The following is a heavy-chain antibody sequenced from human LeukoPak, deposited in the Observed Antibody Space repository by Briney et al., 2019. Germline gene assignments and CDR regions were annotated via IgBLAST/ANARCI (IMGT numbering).Heavy chain of an antibody. V-gene: IGHV3-33*08. J-gene: IGHJ4*02. CDR2: IWYDGSNK. CDR3: ARDLHVGDYVGY. Sequence: TGGSLRLSCAASGFTFSSYGMHWVRQAPGKGLEWVAVIWYDGSNKYYADSVKGRFTISRDNSKNTLYLQMNGLRAEDTAVYYCARDLHVGDYVGYWGQGTLVTVSS. D-gene: IGHD1-26*01. CDR1: GFTFSSYG.